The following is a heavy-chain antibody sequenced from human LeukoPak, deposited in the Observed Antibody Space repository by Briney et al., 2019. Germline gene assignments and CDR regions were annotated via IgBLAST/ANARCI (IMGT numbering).Heavy chain of an antibody. CDR2: ISGSGGRT. V-gene: IGHV3-23*01. CDR1: GFTFSSYA. Sequence: GESLRLSCAASGFTFSSYAVSWVRQAPGKGLEWVAVISGSGGRTYYADSVKGRFTISRDNSKNTLYLQMNSLRAEDTALYYCAREDSGSYYSDYWGQGTLVTVSS. D-gene: IGHD1-26*01. J-gene: IGHJ4*02. CDR3: AREDSGSYYSDY.